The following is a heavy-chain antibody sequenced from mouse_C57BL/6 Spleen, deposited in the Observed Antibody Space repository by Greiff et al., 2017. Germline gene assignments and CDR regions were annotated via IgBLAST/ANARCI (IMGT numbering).Heavy chain of an antibody. CDR3: ARYNEYVLYWYFEV. J-gene: IGHJ1*03. V-gene: IGHV1-81*01. Sequence: VQLQQSGAELARPGASVKLSCKASGYTFTSYGISWVKQRTGQGLEWIGEIYPRSGNTYYNEKFKGKATLTADKSSSTAYMELRSLTSEDSAVYFCARYNEYVLYWYFEVWGTGTTVTVSS. CDR2: IYPRSGNT. CDR1: GYTFTSYG. D-gene: IGHD5-1*01.